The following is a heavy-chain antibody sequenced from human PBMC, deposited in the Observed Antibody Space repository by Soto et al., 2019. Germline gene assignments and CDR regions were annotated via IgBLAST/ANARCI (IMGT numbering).Heavy chain of an antibody. V-gene: IGHV5-51*01. Sequence: PGESLKISCKGSGYSYTTYWIAWVRQMPGKGLEWMGIIYPGDSDTTYSPSFQGQVTISADKSINTAYLQWSSLKASDTAMYYCARRDITNWYYFDYWGQGTLVTVSS. CDR3: ARRDITNWYYFDY. J-gene: IGHJ4*02. CDR2: IYPGDSDT. CDR1: GYSYTTYW. D-gene: IGHD1-1*01.